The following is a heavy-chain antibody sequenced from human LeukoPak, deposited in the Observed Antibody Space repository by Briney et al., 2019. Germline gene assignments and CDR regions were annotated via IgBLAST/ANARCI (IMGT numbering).Heavy chain of an antibody. J-gene: IGHJ4*02. CDR2: IYYSGST. D-gene: IGHD3-10*01. CDR3: ARHCRYGSGSPLRY. CDR1: GGSISSSSYY. V-gene: IGHV4-39*01. Sequence: SSETLSLTCTVSGGSISSSSYYWGWIRQPPGKGLEWIGSIYYSGSTYYNPSLKSRVTISVDTSKNQFSLKLSSVTAADTAVYYCARHCRYGSGSPLRYWGQGTLVTVSS.